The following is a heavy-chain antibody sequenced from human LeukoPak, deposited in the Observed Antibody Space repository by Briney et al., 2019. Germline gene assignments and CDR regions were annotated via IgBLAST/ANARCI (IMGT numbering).Heavy chain of an antibody. CDR2: IHSDGSNR. CDR1: GLTFSTYW. CDR3: AREARVGGALQY. J-gene: IGHJ4*02. V-gene: IGHV3-74*01. Sequence: GQSVRLSCAASGLTFSTYWMHWVRQAPGKGLAWVARIHSDGSNRISTPSMRGRALTSRDTHNDTLFLQMNSLRAEHTAFYYCAREARVGGALQYWGQGTPVTVSP. D-gene: IGHD6-19*01.